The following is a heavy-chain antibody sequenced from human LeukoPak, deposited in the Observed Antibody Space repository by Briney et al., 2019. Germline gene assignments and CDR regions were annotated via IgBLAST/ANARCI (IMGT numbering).Heavy chain of an antibody. V-gene: IGHV5-51*01. D-gene: IGHD3-22*01. Sequence: GESLKISCKGSGYSFTSYWIGWVRQMPGKGLEWMGIIYPGDSDTRYSPSFQGQVTISADKSISTAYLQWSSLKASDTAMYYCASTSPPYYYDSSGYFAFDIWGQGTMVTVSS. J-gene: IGHJ3*02. CDR3: ASTSPPYYYDSSGYFAFDI. CDR2: IYPGDSDT. CDR1: GYSFTSYW.